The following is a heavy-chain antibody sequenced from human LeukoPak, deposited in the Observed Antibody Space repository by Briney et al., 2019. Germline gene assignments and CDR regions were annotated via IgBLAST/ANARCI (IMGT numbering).Heavy chain of an antibody. CDR1: GGSVSSGSYY. CDR2: IYYSGRT. D-gene: IGHD6-13*01. Sequence: PSETLSLTCTVSGGSVSSGSYYWSWIRQPPGKGLEWIGYIYYSGRTNYNPSLKSRVTISVDTSKNQFSLKLSSVTAADTAVYYCARRYSSSWFDYWGQGTLVTVSS. J-gene: IGHJ4*02. V-gene: IGHV4-61*01. CDR3: ARRYSSSWFDY.